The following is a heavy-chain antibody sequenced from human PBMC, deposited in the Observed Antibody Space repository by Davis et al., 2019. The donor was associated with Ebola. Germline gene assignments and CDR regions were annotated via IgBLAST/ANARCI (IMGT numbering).Heavy chain of an antibody. J-gene: IGHJ6*04. CDR2: FNHNGNT. CDR1: GGSFTYYY. V-gene: IGHV4-34*01. D-gene: IGHD2-15*01. CDR3: ARGPRHGHCSGDSCYNYYYGMDV. Sequence: SETLSLTCAFYGGSFTYYYWSWIRQPPGKGLEWVGEFNHNGNTNYNPSLKSRVIISVDTSKNQFSLKLSSVTAADRGVYYCARGPRHGHCSGDSCYNYYYGMDVWGKGTTVTVSS.